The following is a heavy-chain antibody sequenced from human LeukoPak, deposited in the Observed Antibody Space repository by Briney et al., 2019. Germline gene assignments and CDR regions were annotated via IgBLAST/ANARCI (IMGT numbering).Heavy chain of an antibody. CDR1: GFTVRSNY. CDR3: AREPPYGDYFDY. CDR2: IYSGGTT. J-gene: IGHJ4*02. D-gene: IGHD4-17*01. V-gene: IGHV3-53*01. Sequence: GGSLRLSCAVSGFTVRSNYMSWVRQAPGKGLEWVSVIYSGGTTYYADSVKGRFTISRDNSKNTLYLQMNSLSAEDTAVYYCAREPPYGDYFDYWGQGTLVTVSS.